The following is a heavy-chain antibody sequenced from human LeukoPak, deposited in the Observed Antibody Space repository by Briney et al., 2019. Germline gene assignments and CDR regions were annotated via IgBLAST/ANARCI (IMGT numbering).Heavy chain of an antibody. D-gene: IGHD3-10*01. Sequence: TSETLSLTCTVSGGSFSSDTYYWNWIRQPAGKGLEWIGRIYSSGTTNYNPSLRSRVTISVDTSKSQFSLKLSSVTAADTAVYYCARDQDYYGSGSYGPDYWGQGTLVTVSS. CDR2: IYSSGTT. J-gene: IGHJ4*02. CDR1: GGSFSSDTYY. CDR3: ARDQDYYGSGSYGPDY. V-gene: IGHV4-61*02.